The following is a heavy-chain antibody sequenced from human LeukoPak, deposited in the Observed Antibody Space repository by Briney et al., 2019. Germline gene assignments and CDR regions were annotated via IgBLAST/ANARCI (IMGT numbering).Heavy chain of an antibody. CDR1: GGSIGSYH. CDR3: VASYGGYVLDY. D-gene: IGHD5-12*01. J-gene: IGHJ4*02. Sequence: SETLSLTCTVSGGSIGSYHWNWIRQPSGKGLEWIGIVFNNGGTKHNPSLKSRVAISVDTSKNQFALKLTSVTAADTAVYYCVASYGGYVLDYWGQGALVIVSS. CDR2: VFNNGGT. V-gene: IGHV4-59*01.